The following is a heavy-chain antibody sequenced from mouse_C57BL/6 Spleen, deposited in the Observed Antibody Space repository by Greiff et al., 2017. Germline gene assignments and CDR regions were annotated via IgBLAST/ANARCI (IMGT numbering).Heavy chain of an antibody. Sequence: QVQLKQSGAELVKPGASVKLSCKASGYTFTSYWMHWVKQRPGHGLEWIGMIHPNSGSTNYNEKFKSKATLTVDKSSSTACMQLSSLTSEDSAVYYCATSTVVDFDYWGQGTTLTVSS. J-gene: IGHJ2*01. D-gene: IGHD1-1*01. V-gene: IGHV1-64*01. CDR3: ATSTVVDFDY. CDR1: GYTFTSYW. CDR2: IHPNSGST.